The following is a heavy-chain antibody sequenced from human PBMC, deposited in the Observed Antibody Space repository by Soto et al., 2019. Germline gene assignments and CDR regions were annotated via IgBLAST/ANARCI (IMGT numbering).Heavy chain of an antibody. D-gene: IGHD6-13*01. CDR2: ISDDGDST. CDR1: GFTFSDNA. CDR3: QKSISTAVNYGMDV. V-gene: IGHV3-23*01. J-gene: IGHJ6*02. Sequence: GGSLRLSCGASGFTFSDNAMTWVRQAPGKGLEWVSSISDDGDSTYYADSVKGRFTISRDNSKNTLFLQMSSLGAEDTAVHYCQKSISTAVNYGMDVWGQGTSVSVSS.